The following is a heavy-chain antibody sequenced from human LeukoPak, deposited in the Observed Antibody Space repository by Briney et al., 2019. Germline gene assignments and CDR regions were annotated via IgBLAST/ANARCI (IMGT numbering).Heavy chain of an antibody. D-gene: IGHD6-13*01. Sequence: GGSLRLSCVASGFTFSSYWMTWVRQAPGKGLEWVANIKQDGSEKYYVDSVKGRFTISRDNAKNSLYLQMNSLRAEDTAVYYRARDVRGTGYSSMTGSDYWGQGTLVTVSS. CDR3: ARDVRGTGYSSMTGSDY. CDR2: IKQDGSEK. J-gene: IGHJ4*02. CDR1: GFTFSSYW. V-gene: IGHV3-7*01.